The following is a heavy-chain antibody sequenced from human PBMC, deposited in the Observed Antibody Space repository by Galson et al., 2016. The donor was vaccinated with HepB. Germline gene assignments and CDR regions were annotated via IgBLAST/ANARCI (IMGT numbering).Heavy chain of an antibody. Sequence: SLRLSCAASGFTFSSYGMHWVRQAPGKGLEWVAVISYDGSNKYYADSVKGRFTTSRDNSKNTLYLQMNSLRAEDTAVYYFAKDHAFLGLYFYGMDVWGQGTTVTVSS. J-gene: IGHJ6*02. D-gene: IGHD3-9*01. V-gene: IGHV3-30*18. CDR2: ISYDGSNK. CDR3: AKDHAFLGLYFYGMDV. CDR1: GFTFSSYG.